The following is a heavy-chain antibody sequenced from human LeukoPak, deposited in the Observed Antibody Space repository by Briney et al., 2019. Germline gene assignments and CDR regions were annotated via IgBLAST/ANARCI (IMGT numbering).Heavy chain of an antibody. CDR3: ARDPPRAAWVFDY. J-gene: IGHJ4*02. D-gene: IGHD6-25*01. V-gene: IGHV3-23*01. CDR2: ITSGGGTT. CDR1: GFTFSNYA. Sequence: PGGSLRLSCAASGFTFSNYAMSWVRQAPGKALEWVSAITSGGGTTYYAGSVKGRFTISRDNSKNTPYLQMNSLRAEDTALYYCARDPPRAAWVFDYWGQGTLVSVSS.